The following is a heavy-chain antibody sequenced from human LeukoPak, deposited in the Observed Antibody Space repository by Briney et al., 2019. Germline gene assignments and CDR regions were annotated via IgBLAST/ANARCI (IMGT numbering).Heavy chain of an antibody. Sequence: GGSLRLSCAASGFTFSSYAMSWVRQAPGKGLEWVSAISGSGGSTYYADSVKGRFTISRDNSKNTLYLQMNSLRAEDTAVYYCALHCSSTSCSDGMDVWGQGTTVTVSS. CDR3: ALHCSSTSCSDGMDV. CDR1: GFTFSSYA. J-gene: IGHJ6*02. V-gene: IGHV3-23*01. D-gene: IGHD2-2*01. CDR2: ISGSGGST.